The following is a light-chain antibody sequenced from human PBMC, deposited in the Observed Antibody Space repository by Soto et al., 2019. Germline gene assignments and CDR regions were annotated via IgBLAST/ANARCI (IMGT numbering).Light chain of an antibody. CDR2: EVD. CDR1: NSDVGRYNF. V-gene: IGLV2-14*01. Sequence: QSVLTQPASVSGSPGQSITISCTGTNSDVGRYNFVSWYQHHPGEAPKLLISEVDNRPSGISNRFSGSKSGNTASLTISGLQAEDEADYYCNSYSSSSPVYVFGSGTKLTVL. CDR3: NSYSSSSPVYV. J-gene: IGLJ1*01.